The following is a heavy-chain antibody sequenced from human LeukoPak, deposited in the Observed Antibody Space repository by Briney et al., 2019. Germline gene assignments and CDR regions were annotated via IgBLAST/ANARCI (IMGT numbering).Heavy chain of an antibody. D-gene: IGHD7-27*01. CDR2: INSGGSRT. V-gene: IGHV3-74*01. CDR1: GFTFSNYW. CDR3: ASTNWLDY. Sequence: GGSLRLSCAASGFTFSNYWMHWVRQAPGKGRVWVSRINSGGSRTNYADSVKGRFTISRDNAKNTLYLQMNSLRAEDTSVYYCASTNWLDYWGQGTLVTVSS. J-gene: IGHJ4*02.